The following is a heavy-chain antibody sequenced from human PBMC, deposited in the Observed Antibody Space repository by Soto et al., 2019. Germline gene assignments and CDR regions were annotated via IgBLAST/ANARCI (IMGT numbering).Heavy chain of an antibody. V-gene: IGHV4-59*11. CDR1: GVSISSHY. D-gene: IGHD3-9*01. CDR2: IFNSGNT. CDR3: ARTYYDILTGNQIFDY. J-gene: IGHJ4*02. Sequence: SETLSLTCTVSGVSISSHYWSWIRQPPGKGLEWIGYIFNSGNTDYNPSIKSRVTISVDTSKNQFSLKLSFVTAADTAVYYCARTYYDILTGNQIFDYWGQGTLVTVSS.